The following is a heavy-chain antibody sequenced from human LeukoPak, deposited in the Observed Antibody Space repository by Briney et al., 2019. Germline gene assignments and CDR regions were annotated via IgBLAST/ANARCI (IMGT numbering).Heavy chain of an antibody. CDR2: FDPEDGET. J-gene: IGHJ4*02. D-gene: IGHD4-11*01. CDR3: ATVAVTTDPFVY. Sequence: ASVKVSCKVSGYTLTELSMHWVRQAPGKGLEWMGGFDPEDGETIYAQKFQGRVTMTEDTSTDTAYMELSSLRSEDTAVYYCATVAVTTDPFVYWGQGTLVTVSS. V-gene: IGHV1-24*01. CDR1: GYTLTELS.